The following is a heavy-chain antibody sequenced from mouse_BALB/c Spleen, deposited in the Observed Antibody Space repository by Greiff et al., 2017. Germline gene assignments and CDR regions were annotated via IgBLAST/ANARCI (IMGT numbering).Heavy chain of an antibody. CDR2: IWSGGST. CDR3: ARNLRITTTGFAY. Sequence: VMLVESGPGLVQPSQSLSITCTVSGFSLTSYGVHWVRQSPGKGLEWLGVIWSGGSTDYNAAFISRLSISKDNSKSQVFFKMNSLQANDTAIYYCARNLRITTTGFAYWGQGTLVTVSA. V-gene: IGHV2-2*02. CDR1: GFSLTSYG. J-gene: IGHJ3*01. D-gene: IGHD2-4*01.